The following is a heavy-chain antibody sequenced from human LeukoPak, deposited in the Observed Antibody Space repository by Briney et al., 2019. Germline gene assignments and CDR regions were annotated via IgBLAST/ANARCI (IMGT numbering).Heavy chain of an antibody. CDR2: MNPNSGNT. Sequence: ASVKVSCKASGYTFTSYDINWVRQAPGQGLEWMGWMNPNSGNTGYAQKFQGRVTMTRNTSISTAYMELSSLRSEDTAVYYCARGVDCSSTSCYRPPREEWFDPWGQGTLVTVSS. V-gene: IGHV1-8*01. D-gene: IGHD2-2*01. CDR3: ARGVDCSSTSCYRPPREEWFDP. J-gene: IGHJ5*02. CDR1: GYTFTSYD.